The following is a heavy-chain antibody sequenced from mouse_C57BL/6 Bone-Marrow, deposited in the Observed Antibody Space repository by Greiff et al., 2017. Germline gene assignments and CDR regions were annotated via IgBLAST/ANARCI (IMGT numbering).Heavy chain of an antibody. Sequence: QVQLQQPGAELVRPGSSVKLSCKASGYTFTSYWMHWVKQRPIQGLEWIGNIDPSDSETHYNQKFKDKATLTVDKSSSTAYMQLSSLTSEDSAVYYCARWDGCDRAWFAYWGQGTLVTVSA. V-gene: IGHV1-52*01. J-gene: IGHJ3*01. CDR1: GYTFTSYW. CDR3: ARWDGCDRAWFAY. D-gene: IGHD2-2*01. CDR2: IDPSDSET.